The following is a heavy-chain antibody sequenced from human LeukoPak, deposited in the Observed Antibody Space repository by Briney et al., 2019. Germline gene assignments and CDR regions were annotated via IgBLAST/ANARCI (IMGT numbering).Heavy chain of an antibody. CDR2: IYYSGST. Sequence: KPSETLSLTCTVSGGSISSYYWSWIRQPPGKGLEWIGYIYYSGSTNYNPSLKSRVTMSVDTSKNQFSLKLSSVTAADTAIYYCARDRSMDGSQYRWYFDLWGRGTLVTVSS. CDR3: ARDRSMDGSQYRWYFDL. V-gene: IGHV4-59*12. D-gene: IGHD1-26*01. J-gene: IGHJ2*01. CDR1: GGSISSYY.